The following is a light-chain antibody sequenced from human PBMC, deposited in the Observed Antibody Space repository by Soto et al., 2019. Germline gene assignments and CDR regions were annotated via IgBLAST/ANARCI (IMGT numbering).Light chain of an antibody. CDR2: GAS. Sequence: EIVMTQSPATLSVSPGERATLSCRASQSVSSNLPWYQQKPGQAPRLLIYGASTRATGIPARFSGSGSGTEFTLTISSLQSEDFAVYYCQQYNKWPPLTFGGGTRVEIK. CDR1: QSVSSN. CDR3: QQYNKWPPLT. J-gene: IGKJ4*01. V-gene: IGKV3-15*01.